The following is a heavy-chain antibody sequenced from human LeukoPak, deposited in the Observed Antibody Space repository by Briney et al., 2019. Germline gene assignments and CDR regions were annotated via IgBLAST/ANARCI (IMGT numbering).Heavy chain of an antibody. V-gene: IGHV1-8*01. Sequence: ASVKVSCKASGYTFTAYDINWVRQATGQGLEWMGWMNPNSGNTGYAQKFQGRVTMTRNISIGTAYMELSSLRSEDTAVYYCARSSGSYQNWFDPWGQGTLVIVSS. D-gene: IGHD3-10*01. CDR2: MNPNSGNT. J-gene: IGHJ5*02. CDR3: ARSSGSYQNWFDP. CDR1: GYTFTAYD.